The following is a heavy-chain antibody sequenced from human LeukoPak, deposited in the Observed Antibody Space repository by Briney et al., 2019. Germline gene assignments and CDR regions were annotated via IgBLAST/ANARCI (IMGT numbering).Heavy chain of an antibody. D-gene: IGHD3-10*01. CDR1: GYTFTGYY. V-gene: IGHV1-2*02. J-gene: IGHJ4*02. Sequence: GASVKVSCKASGYTFTGYYMHWVRQAPGQGLEWMGWINPNSGGTNYAQKFQGRVTMARDTSISTAYMELSRLRSDDTAAYYCARDRNLLWFGELAYFDYWGQGTLVTVSS. CDR3: ARDRNLLWFGELAYFDY. CDR2: INPNSGGT.